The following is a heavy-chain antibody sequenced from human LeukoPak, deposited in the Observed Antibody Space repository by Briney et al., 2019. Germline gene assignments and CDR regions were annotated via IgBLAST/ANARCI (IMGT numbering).Heavy chain of an antibody. V-gene: IGHV4-34*01. J-gene: IGHJ4*02. CDR2: INHSGST. D-gene: IGHD1-26*01. Sequence: SETLSLTCAVYGGSFSGYYWSWIRQPPGKGLEWIGEINHSGSTYHNPSPKSRVTISVDRSKNQFSLKLSSVTAADTAVYYCARAGSGSYLALGRGTAFDYWGQGTLVTVSS. CDR1: GGSFSGYY. CDR3: ARAGSGSYLALGRGTAFDY.